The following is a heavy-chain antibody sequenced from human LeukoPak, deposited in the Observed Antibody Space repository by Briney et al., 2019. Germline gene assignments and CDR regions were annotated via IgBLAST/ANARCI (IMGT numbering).Heavy chain of an antibody. CDR2: ISSSGSTM. CDR1: GFTFSNYE. J-gene: IGHJ4*02. CDR3: ARLVAKG. D-gene: IGHD5-12*01. Sequence: GGSLRLSCAASGFTFSNYELNWVRQAPGKGLEWVSKISSSGSTMYYADSVKGRFTIYRDNAKSSVYLQMNSLRAEDTAVYYCARLVAKGWGQGTLVTVSS. V-gene: IGHV3-48*03.